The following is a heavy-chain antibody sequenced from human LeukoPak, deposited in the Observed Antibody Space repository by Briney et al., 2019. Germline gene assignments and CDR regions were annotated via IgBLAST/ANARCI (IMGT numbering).Heavy chain of an antibody. J-gene: IGHJ4*02. CDR1: GGSISGYY. Sequence: SETLSLTCTVSGGSISGYYWSWIRQTPGKGLEWIGYIYYTGRTNYNPSLKSRVTISLDTSKNQFSLKLSSVTAADTAIYYCARHAPSPHSGNHAYWGQGTLVAVSS. D-gene: IGHD1-14*01. CDR2: IYYTGRT. CDR3: ARHAPSPHSGNHAY. V-gene: IGHV4-59*08.